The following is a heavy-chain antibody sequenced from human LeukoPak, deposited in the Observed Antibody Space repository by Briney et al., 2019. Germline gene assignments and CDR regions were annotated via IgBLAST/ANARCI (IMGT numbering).Heavy chain of an antibody. D-gene: IGHD3-10*01. CDR2: IRYDGSNK. CDR1: GFTFSSYG. J-gene: IGHJ3*02. Sequence: PGRSLRLSCAASGFTFSSYGMHWVRQAPGKGLEWVAFIRYDGSNKYYADSVKGRFTISRDNSKNTLYLQMNSLRAEDTAVYYCAKDGWFGEPIDAFDIWGQGTMVTVSS. V-gene: IGHV3-30*02. CDR3: AKDGWFGEPIDAFDI.